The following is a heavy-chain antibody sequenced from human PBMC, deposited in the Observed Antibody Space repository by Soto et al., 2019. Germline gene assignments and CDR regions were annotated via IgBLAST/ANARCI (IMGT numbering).Heavy chain of an antibody. CDR3: AKGVMVRGAKDHYYGVDV. D-gene: IGHD3-10*01. Sequence: QVQLVQSGTEVRRPGSSVKVSCKVSGNNLNTYTINWVRQAPGQGLEWMGRIVPMMGLTNYAQKFQGRVTITADKSRSATAYMELSNLRSDDTALYFCAKGVMVRGAKDHYYGVDVWGQGTTVTVSS. CDR2: IVPMMGLT. V-gene: IGHV1-69*02. CDR1: GNNLNTYT. J-gene: IGHJ6*02.